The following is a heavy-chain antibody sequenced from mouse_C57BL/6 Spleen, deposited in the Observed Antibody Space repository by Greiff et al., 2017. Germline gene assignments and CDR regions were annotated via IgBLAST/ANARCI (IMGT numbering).Heavy chain of an antibody. D-gene: IGHD2-2*01. V-gene: IGHV3-6*01. CDR1: GYSITSGYY. CDR3: ARGGGLPFDY. CDR2: ISYAGSN. J-gene: IGHJ2*01. Sequence: EVKLMESGPGLVKPSQSLSLTCSVTGYSITSGYYWNWIRQFPGNKLEWMGYISYAGSNNYNPSLKNRISITRDPSKNQIFLKLNAVTTEDTATYYCARGGGLPFDYWGQGTTLTVSS.